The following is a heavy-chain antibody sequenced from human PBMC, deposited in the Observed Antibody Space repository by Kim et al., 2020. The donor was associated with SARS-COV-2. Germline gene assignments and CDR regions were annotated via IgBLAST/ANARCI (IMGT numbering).Heavy chain of an antibody. J-gene: IGHJ4*02. CDR1: GFTFSSAA. V-gene: IGHV3-23*01. D-gene: IGHD5-12*01. CDR2: ISSGGDNT. CDR3: AKGGGYGTALLRHADGSLVFVETYFFDN. Sequence: GGSLRLSCAASGFTFSSAAMNWVRQAPGKGLEWVSVISSGGDNTYYADSVKGRFTISRDNSKNTLYLQMNSLRDEDTAVYYCAKGGGYGTALLRHADGSLVFVETYFFDNWGQGTLVTVSA.